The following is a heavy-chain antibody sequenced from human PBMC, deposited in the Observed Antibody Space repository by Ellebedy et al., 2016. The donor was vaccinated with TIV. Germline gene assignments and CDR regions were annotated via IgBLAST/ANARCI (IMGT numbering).Heavy chain of an antibody. CDR3: AHKIKRGYCSGESCPYDY. CDR1: GFSLPPRRVA. D-gene: IGHD2-15*01. J-gene: IGHJ4*02. V-gene: IGHV2-5*01. Sequence: SGPTLVKPTQTLPLTCSFSGFSLPPRRVAVGWIPQPPGKALEWLALIYWNDDERYNPSLKSRLTSTKDTSKNQVVLIMANMDPVDTATYYCAHKIKRGYCSGESCPYDYWGQGTLVTVSS. CDR2: IYWNDDE.